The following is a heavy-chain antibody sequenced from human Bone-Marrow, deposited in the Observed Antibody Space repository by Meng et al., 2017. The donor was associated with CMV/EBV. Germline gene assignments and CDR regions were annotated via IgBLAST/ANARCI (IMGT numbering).Heavy chain of an antibody. CDR2: IYYSGST. CDR1: GGSISSSSYY. J-gene: IGHJ6*02. Sequence: SETLSLTCTVSGGSISSSSYYWGWIREPPGKGLEWIGSIYYSGSTYYNPSLKSRVTISLDTSKNQFSLKLSSVTAADPAVYYCARIYYYGMDVWGQGTTVTVSS. V-gene: IGHV4-39*07. CDR3: ARIYYYGMDV.